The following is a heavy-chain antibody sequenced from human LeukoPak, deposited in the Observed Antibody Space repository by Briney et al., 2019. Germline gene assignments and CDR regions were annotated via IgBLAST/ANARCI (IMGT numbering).Heavy chain of an antibody. CDR1: GGSISSYY. J-gene: IGHJ3*02. D-gene: IGHD3-10*01. Sequence: SETLSLTCTVSGGSISSYYWSWIRQPPGKGLEWIGYIYYSGSTNYNPSLKSRVTISVDTSKNQFSLKLSSVTAADTAVYYCARAPITRDAFDIWGQGTMVTVSS. CDR2: IYYSGST. CDR3: ARAPITRDAFDI. V-gene: IGHV4-59*01.